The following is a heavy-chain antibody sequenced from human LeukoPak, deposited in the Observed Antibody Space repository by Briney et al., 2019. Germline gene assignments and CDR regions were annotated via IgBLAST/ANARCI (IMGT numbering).Heavy chain of an antibody. V-gene: IGHV7-4-1*02. CDR3: ARDRSPHNMVRGSLGP. CDR1: GYTFSTYA. Sequence: ASVKVSCKTSGYTFSTYAISWVRQAPGQGLEWMGWINTNTGNPTYAQGFTGRFVFSLDTSVSTAYLQISSLKAEDTAVYYCARDRSPHNMVRGSLGPWGQGTLVTVSS. D-gene: IGHD3-10*01. J-gene: IGHJ5*02. CDR2: INTNTGNP.